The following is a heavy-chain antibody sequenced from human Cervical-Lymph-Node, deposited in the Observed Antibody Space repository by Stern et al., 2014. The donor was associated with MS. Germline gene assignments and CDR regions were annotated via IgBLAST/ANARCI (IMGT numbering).Heavy chain of an antibody. CDR2: IFPFFGTA. CDR3: ARGWSYDILTAYSY. V-gene: IGHV1-69*01. Sequence: QVQLGQSGAEVKKPGSSVKVSCKASGGTFSNYAISWVRQAPGQGLEWMGGIFPFFGTANYAQKFQGRVTITADESTSTAYMELSSLRSEDTALYYCARGWSYDILTAYSYWGQGTLVTVSS. CDR1: GGTFSNYA. D-gene: IGHD3-9*01. J-gene: IGHJ4*02.